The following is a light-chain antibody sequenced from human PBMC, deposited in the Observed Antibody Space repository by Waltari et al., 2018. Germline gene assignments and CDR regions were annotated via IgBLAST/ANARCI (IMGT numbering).Light chain of an antibody. V-gene: IGKV3-20*01. Sequence: EIVLTQSPGTLSLSPGERATLSCRASQSVNSNYVAWYQQKPGQAPRLLIYGTSIRATGTPDSFSGSGSGTVFTLTISRLEPEDFAVYYCQQYGSSSSTFGQGTKLEIK. CDR2: GTS. CDR1: QSVNSNY. CDR3: QQYGSSSST. J-gene: IGKJ2*02.